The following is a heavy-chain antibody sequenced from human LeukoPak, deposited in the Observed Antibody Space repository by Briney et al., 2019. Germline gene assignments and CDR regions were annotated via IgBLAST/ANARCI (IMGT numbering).Heavy chain of an antibody. J-gene: IGHJ4*02. CDR3: ARDLKMGYSSGRYSWGTGSSNDY. V-gene: IGHV1-2*02. CDR2: INPNSGGT. CDR1: GYTFTGYY. D-gene: IGHD6-19*01. Sequence: ASVKVSCKASGYTFTGYYMHWVRQAPGQGLEWMGWINPNSGGTNYAQKFQGRVTMTRDTSISTAYLELRSLRSDDTAVYYCARDLKMGYSSGRYSWGTGSSNDYWGQGTLVTVSS.